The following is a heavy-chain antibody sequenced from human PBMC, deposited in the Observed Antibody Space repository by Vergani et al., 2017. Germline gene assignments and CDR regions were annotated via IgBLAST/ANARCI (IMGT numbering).Heavy chain of an antibody. CDR2: ISWNSGAV. CDR1: GITFWKFG. D-gene: IGHD3-3*01. V-gene: IGHV3-9*01. Sequence: EVDLVESGGGLAQPGGSLRLSCEASGITFWKFGMHWVRQGPGKGLEWVSGISWNSGAVDYADSVRGRFTISRDNSKNTLYLQMNSLRAEDTAVYYCARDSSKRFLEWLRRGMDFDYWGQGTLVTVSS. J-gene: IGHJ4*02. CDR3: ARDSSKRFLEWLRRGMDFDY.